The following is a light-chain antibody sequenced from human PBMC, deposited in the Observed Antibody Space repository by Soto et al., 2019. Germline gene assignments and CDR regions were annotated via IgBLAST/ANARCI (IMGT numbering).Light chain of an antibody. V-gene: IGKV1-5*03. CDR2: KAS. CDR3: QQYNSYRT. J-gene: IGKJ1*01. CDR1: QSISSW. Sequence: DIQMTESPSTMPASVGDRVTITCRASQSISSWLAWYQQKPGKAPKLLIYKASSLESGVPSRFSGSGSGKEFTLTIRSLQTDDFAIYYCQQYNSYRTLGQGTKV.